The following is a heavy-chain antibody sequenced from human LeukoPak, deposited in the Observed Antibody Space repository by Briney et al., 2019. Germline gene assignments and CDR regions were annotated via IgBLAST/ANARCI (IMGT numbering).Heavy chain of an antibody. CDR2: ISYDGSNK. J-gene: IGHJ5*01. Sequence: GGSLRLPCAASGFTFNSYGMHWVRQAPGKGLEWVAVISYDGSNKYYADSVKGRFTISRDNSKNTLYLQMNSLRAEDTAVYYCARFADSSGWFDYWGQGTLVTVSS. D-gene: IGHD6-19*01. V-gene: IGHV3-30*03. CDR3: ARFADSSGWFDY. CDR1: GFTFNSYG.